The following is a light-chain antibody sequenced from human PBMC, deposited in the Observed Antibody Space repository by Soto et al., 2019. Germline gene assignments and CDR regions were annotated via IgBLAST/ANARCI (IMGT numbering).Light chain of an antibody. J-gene: IGKJ2*01. CDR2: GAS. CDR1: QTVASN. V-gene: IGKV3-15*01. CDR3: QQYHNWPPQYT. Sequence: EIVMTQSPASLSVSPGDGATVSCRASQTVASNLAWYQQKPGQGPRLLIHGASTRAAGVPARFSGGGSGTDFTLTISSLQSEDFAVYYCQQYHNWPPQYTFGQGTKLQIK.